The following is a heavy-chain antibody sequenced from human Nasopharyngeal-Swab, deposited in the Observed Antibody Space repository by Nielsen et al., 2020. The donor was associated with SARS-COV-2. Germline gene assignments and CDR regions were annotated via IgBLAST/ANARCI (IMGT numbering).Heavy chain of an antibody. CDR1: GFTFITYA. Sequence: GESLKISCAASGFTFITYAMSWVRQAPGKRLQWVSAISGSGGSTYYADSVKGRFTISRDNSKNTLSLQMNSLRADDTAVYYCAKRSNSSGWYSPFDYWSQGTLVSVSS. CDR3: AKRSNSSGWYSPFDY. CDR2: ISGSGGST. D-gene: IGHD6-19*01. V-gene: IGHV3-23*01. J-gene: IGHJ4*02.